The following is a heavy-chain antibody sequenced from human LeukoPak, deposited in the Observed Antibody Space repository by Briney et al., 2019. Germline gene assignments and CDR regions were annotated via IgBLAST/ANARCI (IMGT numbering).Heavy chain of an antibody. V-gene: IGHV3-48*02. D-gene: IGHD4-17*01. CDR1: GFTFSIYS. CDR3: VGLNYGDPRGADY. CDR2: ISGSRTI. J-gene: IGHJ4*02. Sequence: HSGGSLRLSCAASGFTFSIYSMNWVRQAPGKGLEWVSYISGSRTIYYADSVKGRLTISRDNSKNALYLQMNSLRDEDTAVYYCVGLNYGDPRGADYWGQGTLVTVSS.